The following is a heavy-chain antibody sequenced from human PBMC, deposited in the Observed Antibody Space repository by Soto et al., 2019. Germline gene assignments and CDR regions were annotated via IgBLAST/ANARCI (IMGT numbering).Heavy chain of an antibody. J-gene: IGHJ6*02. D-gene: IGHD2-15*01. CDR2: INAGNGNT. CDR3: AESSGGHYYYGMDV. CDR1: GYTFTSYA. Sequence: ASVKVSCKASGYTFTSYAMHWVRQAPGQRLEWMGWINAGNGNTKYSQKFQGRVTITRDTSASTAYMELSSLRSEDTAVYYCAESSGGHYYYGMDVWGQGTTVTVSS. V-gene: IGHV1-3*01.